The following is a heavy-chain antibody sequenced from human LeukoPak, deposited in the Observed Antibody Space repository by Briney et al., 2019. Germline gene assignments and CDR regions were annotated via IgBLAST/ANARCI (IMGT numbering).Heavy chain of an antibody. D-gene: IGHD4-17*01. CDR2: FYPGDSDT. Sequence: GESLKISCKGSEYTFNSYWIAWVRQMPGKGLEWMGIFYPGDSDTRYSPSFQGQVTISADKSTSTAYLQWSSLKASDTAMYYCARRYGRPFDYWGQGTLVTVSS. CDR1: EYTFNSYW. V-gene: IGHV5-51*01. CDR3: ARRYGRPFDY. J-gene: IGHJ4*02.